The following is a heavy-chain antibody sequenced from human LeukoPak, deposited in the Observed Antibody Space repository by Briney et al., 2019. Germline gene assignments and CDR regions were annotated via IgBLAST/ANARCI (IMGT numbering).Heavy chain of an antibody. J-gene: IGHJ6*02. CDR1: GYNFSIYW. Sequence: GESLKISCKGSGYNFSIYWIGWVRQMPGKGLEWMGIIYPGDSVTTYRPSFQGLVTISADKSISTAYLQWSSLRVSGTAMYYCASGGGSSPTPYYYGMDVWGQGTSVTVSS. CDR3: ASGGGSSPTPYYYGMDV. V-gene: IGHV5-51*01. CDR2: IYPGDSVT. D-gene: IGHD6-6*01.